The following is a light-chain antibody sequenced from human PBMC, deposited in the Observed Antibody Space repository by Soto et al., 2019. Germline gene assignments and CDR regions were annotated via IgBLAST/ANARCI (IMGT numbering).Light chain of an antibody. Sequence: EIVLTQSPATLSLSPGERATLSCRASQSVSSYLAWYQQKPGQAPRLLIYDASTRATGVPARFSGSGSGTEFTLTISSLQSEDFAVYYCQQCNNWPLTFGGGTKVEIK. CDR2: DAS. J-gene: IGKJ4*01. V-gene: IGKV3-11*01. CDR1: QSVSSY. CDR3: QQCNNWPLT.